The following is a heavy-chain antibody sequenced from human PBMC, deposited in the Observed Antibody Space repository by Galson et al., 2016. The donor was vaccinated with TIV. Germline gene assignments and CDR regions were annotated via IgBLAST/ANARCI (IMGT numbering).Heavy chain of an antibody. D-gene: IGHD3/OR15-3a*01. CDR1: GFTFSSYG. CDR2: LWFDGSHK. J-gene: IGHJ4*02. Sequence: SLRLSCAESGFTFSSYGMHWVRQAPGKGLEWVAGLWFDGSHKSHSDSVTGRFTISRDNPKSTLHLQMNSLKAEDTAVYYCVREFRDYYFDYGGQGTLVTVSS. CDR3: VREFRDYYFDY. V-gene: IGHV3-33*01.